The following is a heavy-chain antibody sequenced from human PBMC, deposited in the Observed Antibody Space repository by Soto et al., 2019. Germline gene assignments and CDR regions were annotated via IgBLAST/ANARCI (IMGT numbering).Heavy chain of an antibody. J-gene: IGHJ6*02. CDR3: ASRITGTTNDYYYYGMDV. D-gene: IGHD1-7*01. CDR2: IIPIFGTA. V-gene: IGHV1-69*06. Sequence: SVKVSCKASGGTFSSYAISWVRQAPGQGLEWMGGIIPIFGTANYAQKFQGRVTITADKSTSTAYMELSSLRSEDTAVYYCASRITGTTNDYYYYGMDVWGQGTTVTVSS. CDR1: GGTFSSYA.